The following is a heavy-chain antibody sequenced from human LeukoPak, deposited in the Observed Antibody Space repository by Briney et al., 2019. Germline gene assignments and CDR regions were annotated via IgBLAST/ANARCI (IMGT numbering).Heavy chain of an antibody. V-gene: IGHV4-39*01. D-gene: IGHD6-19*01. CDR1: GGSISSSNYY. J-gene: IGHJ4*02. CDR3: ARTAGIAVAGSRQYFDY. Sequence: SETLSLTCSVSGGSISSSNYYWGWLRQPPGKGLEWIGSFYYSGNTYYNPSLKSRVTISVDTSKNEFSLKLRSVTAADTAVYYCARTAGIAVAGSRQYFDYWGQGTLVTVSS. CDR2: FYYSGNT.